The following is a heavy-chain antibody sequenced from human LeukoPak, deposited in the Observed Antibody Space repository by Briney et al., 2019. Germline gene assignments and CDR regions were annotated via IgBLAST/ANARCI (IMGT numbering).Heavy chain of an antibody. D-gene: IGHD3-10*01. CDR3: ARPFLSSSFHGSGAFDI. CDR2: INPNSGGT. J-gene: IGHJ3*02. CDR1: GYTFTGYY. Sequence: ASVKVSCKASGYTFTGYYMHWVRQAPGQGLEWMGWINPNSGGTNYAQKFQGRVTMTRDTSISTAYMELSRLRSDDTAVYYCARPFLSSSFHGSGAFDIWGQGTMVTVSP. V-gene: IGHV1-2*02.